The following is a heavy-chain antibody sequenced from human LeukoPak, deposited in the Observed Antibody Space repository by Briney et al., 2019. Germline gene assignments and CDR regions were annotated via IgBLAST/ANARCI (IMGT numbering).Heavy chain of an antibody. CDR2: IWYDGTNK. D-gene: IGHD3-22*01. CDR3: ARAAYDNSGYLTL. CDR1: GFTVSSNY. V-gene: IGHV3-33*08. J-gene: IGHJ4*02. Sequence: PGGSLRLSCAASGFTVSSNYMSWVRQAPGKGLEWVAVIWYDGTNKYYADFVKGRFTISRDSSKNTLYLQMNSLRAEDTAVYYCARAAYDNSGYLTLWGQGTLVTVSS.